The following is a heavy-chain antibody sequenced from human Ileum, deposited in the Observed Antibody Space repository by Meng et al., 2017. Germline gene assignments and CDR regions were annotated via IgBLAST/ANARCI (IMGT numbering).Heavy chain of an antibody. V-gene: IGHV1-2*02. J-gene: IGHJ4*02. CDR1: GYTFTGYY. D-gene: IGHD3-22*01. Sequence: ASVKVSCKASGYTFTGYYMHWVRQAPGQGLEWMGWINPNSGGTNYAQKFQGRVTMTRDTSISTAYMELSRLRSDDTAVYYCARDGIYYDSSGYSDDYDYWGQGTLVTVSP. CDR2: INPNSGGT. CDR3: ARDGIYYDSSGYSDDYDY.